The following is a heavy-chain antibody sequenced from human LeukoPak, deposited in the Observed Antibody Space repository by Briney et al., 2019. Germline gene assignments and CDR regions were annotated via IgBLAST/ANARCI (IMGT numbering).Heavy chain of an antibody. D-gene: IGHD2-2*01. Sequence: ASVKVSCKASGYTFTSYGITWVRQAPGQGLEWMGWISAYNGNTNYAQKVQGRVTMTTDTSTSTAYMELRSLRSDDTAVYYCAREVPGYCSSTSCRRGGYFQHWGQGTLVTVSS. J-gene: IGHJ1*01. CDR3: AREVPGYCSSTSCRRGGYFQH. CDR2: ISAYNGNT. V-gene: IGHV1-18*01. CDR1: GYTFTSYG.